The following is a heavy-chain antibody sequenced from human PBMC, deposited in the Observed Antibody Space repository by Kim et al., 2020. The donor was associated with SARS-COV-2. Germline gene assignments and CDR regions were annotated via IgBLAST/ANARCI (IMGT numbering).Heavy chain of an antibody. CDR1: GFTFSSYA. CDR2: IYSGGSST. V-gene: IGHV3-23*03. Sequence: GVSLRLSCAASGFTFSSYAMSWVRQAPGKGLEWVSVIYSGGSSTYYADSVKGRFTISRDNSKNTLYLQMNSLRAEDTAVYYCAKLYSSGYYHDAFDIWGQGTMVTVSS. CDR3: AKLYSSGYYHDAFDI. J-gene: IGHJ3*02. D-gene: IGHD3-22*01.